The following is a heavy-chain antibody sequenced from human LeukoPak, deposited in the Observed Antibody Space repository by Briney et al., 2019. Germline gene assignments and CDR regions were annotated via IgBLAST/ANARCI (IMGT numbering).Heavy chain of an antibody. J-gene: IGHJ4*02. V-gene: IGHV3-7*01. D-gene: IGHD1-26*01. CDR2: IKTDGSEK. Sequence: PGGSLRLSCEGSGFTFSNYWMGWVRQAPGKGLQWVANIKTDGSEKYYVDSVKGRFTISRDNAKNSLYLQMNSLRAEDTAVYYCTREVSGSLYFDYWGQGTLVTVSS. CDR1: GFTFSNYW. CDR3: TREVSGSLYFDY.